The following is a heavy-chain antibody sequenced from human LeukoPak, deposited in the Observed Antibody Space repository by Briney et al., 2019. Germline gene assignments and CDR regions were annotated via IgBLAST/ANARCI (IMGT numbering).Heavy chain of an antibody. V-gene: IGHV4-30-4*01. CDR1: GGSISSGDYY. J-gene: IGHJ4*02. CDR3: AREYRPPRCFDY. CDR2: IFYSGTT. D-gene: IGHD2-2*01. Sequence: TLSLTCTVSGGSISSGDYYWTWIRQPPGKGLEWIGYIFYSGTTYYNSSLQSRVTISVDTSKNQFSLKLRSVTAADTAVYYCAREYRPPRCFDYWGQGSLVTVS.